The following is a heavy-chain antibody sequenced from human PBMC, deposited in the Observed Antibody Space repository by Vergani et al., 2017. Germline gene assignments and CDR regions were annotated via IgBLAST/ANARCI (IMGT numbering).Heavy chain of an antibody. Sequence: QLVESGGGWVQPGGSLRLSCVVSGVDFSSYIMNWVRQAPGKGLEWVSFVSTGTKSQSYAESVKGRFTISRDSAKNSLYLQMDSLRAEDTAVYCCARDGGEKDKDALDVGGQGTKVTVTS. V-gene: IGHV3-48*01. J-gene: IGHJ3*01. D-gene: IGHD2-21*01. CDR2: VSTGTKSQ. CDR1: GVDFSSYI. CDR3: ARDGGEKDKDALDV.